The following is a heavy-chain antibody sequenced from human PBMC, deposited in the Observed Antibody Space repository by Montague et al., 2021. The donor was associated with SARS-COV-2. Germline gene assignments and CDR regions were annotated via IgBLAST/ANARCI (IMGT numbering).Heavy chain of an antibody. J-gene: IGHJ4*02. V-gene: IGHV6-1*01. CDR3: ARETYTSGWFQQFDY. D-gene: IGHD6-19*01. CDR2: TYYRSKWYN. Sequence: CAISGDSVSSNSAAWNWIRQSPSRGLEWLGRTYYRSKWYNDYAVSVKSRITINPDTSKNQFSLQLSSVTAADTAVYYCARETYTSGWFQQFDYWGQGTLVTVSS. CDR1: GDSVSSNSAA.